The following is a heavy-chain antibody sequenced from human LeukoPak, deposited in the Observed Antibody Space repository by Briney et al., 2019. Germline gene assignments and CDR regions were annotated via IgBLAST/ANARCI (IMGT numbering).Heavy chain of an antibody. CDR2: ISSSSGTI. V-gene: IGHV3-48*01. D-gene: IGHD1-20*01. CDR1: GFTLSSYS. Sequence: GGSLRLSCTASGFTLSSYSMNRVRQAPGKGLEWVSYISSSSGTIYYADSVKGRLTISRDNAKNSPYLRMNSLRAEDTAVYYCARAANWSPFDYWGQGTLVTVSS. J-gene: IGHJ4*02. CDR3: ARAANWSPFDY.